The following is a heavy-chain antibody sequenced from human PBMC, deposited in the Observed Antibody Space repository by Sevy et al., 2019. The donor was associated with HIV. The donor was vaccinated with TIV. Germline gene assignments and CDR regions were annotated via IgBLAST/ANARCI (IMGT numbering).Heavy chain of an antibody. V-gene: IGHV3-30-3*01. D-gene: IGHD6-13*01. CDR2: ISYDGSNK. Sequence: GGSLRLSCAASGFTFSSYAMHWVRQAPGKGLEWVKVISYDGSNKYYADSVKGRFTISRDNSKNTLYLQMNSLRAEDTAVYYCARDSSRWYSDWFDPWGQGTLVTVSS. CDR1: GFTFSSYA. J-gene: IGHJ5*02. CDR3: ARDSSRWYSDWFDP.